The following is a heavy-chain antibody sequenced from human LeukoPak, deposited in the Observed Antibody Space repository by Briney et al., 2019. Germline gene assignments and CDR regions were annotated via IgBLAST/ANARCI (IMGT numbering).Heavy chain of an antibody. CDR2: ISGSGGST. V-gene: IGHV3-23*01. Sequence: GGSLRLSCAASGFTFSSYAMSWVRQAPGKGLEWVSAISGSGGSTYYADSVKGRFTISRDNSKNTLYLQMNSLRVEDTAVYYCATTGDYGSGSYYSDAFDIWGQGTMVTVSS. J-gene: IGHJ3*02. CDR3: ATTGDYGSGSYYSDAFDI. CDR1: GFTFSSYA. D-gene: IGHD3-10*01.